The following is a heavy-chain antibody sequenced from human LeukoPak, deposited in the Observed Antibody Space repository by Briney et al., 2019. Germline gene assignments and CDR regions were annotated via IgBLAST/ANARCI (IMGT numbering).Heavy chain of an antibody. CDR1: GFTFSDYY. Sequence: GGSLRLSCAPSGFTFSDYYMYWIRQAPGKGLERVAYIGISAGTIYYTDSVKGRFTVSRDNTKNSLYLQMNSLRAEDTAIYYCARDRVGGTYSYAADQWGQGTVVTVSS. V-gene: IGHV3-11*04. D-gene: IGHD1-26*01. J-gene: IGHJ4*02. CDR3: ARDRVGGTYSYAADQ. CDR2: IGISAGTI.